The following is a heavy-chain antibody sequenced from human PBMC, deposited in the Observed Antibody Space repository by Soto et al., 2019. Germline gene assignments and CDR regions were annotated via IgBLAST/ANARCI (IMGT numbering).Heavy chain of an antibody. V-gene: IGHV4-39*07. J-gene: IGHJ4*02. CDR2: IYYSGST. D-gene: IGHD7-27*01. Sequence: SDRTALTSTVCGCCISISIYYWGLIRQPPGKGLEWIGSIYYSGSTYYNPSLKSRVTISVDTSKTQFSLDLNSVTAADTAVYYCARGPSGDKVDYWGQGILVTVSS. CDR1: GCCISISIYY. CDR3: ARGPSGDKVDY.